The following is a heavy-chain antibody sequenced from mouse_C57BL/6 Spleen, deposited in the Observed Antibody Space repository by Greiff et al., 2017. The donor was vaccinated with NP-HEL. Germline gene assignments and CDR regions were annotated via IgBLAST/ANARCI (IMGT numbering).Heavy chain of an antibody. V-gene: IGHV3-6*01. Sequence: VQLKESGPGLVKPSQSLSLTCSVTGYSITSGYYWNWIRQFPGNKLEWMGYISYDGSNNYNPSLKNRISITRDTSKNQFFLKLNSVTTEDTATYYCASYYSNYDYAMDYWGQGTSVTVSS. CDR2: ISYDGSN. CDR3: ASYYSNYDYAMDY. D-gene: IGHD2-5*01. J-gene: IGHJ4*01. CDR1: GYSITSGYY.